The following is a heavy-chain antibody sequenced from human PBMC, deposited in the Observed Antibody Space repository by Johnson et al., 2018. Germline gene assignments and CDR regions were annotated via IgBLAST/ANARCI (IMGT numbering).Heavy chain of an antibody. CDR2: ISAEGSNK. CDR3: AKEYGMATITGYFQY. CDR1: GFSFSNYG. J-gene: IGHJ1*01. Sequence: QVQLVQSGGGVVQPGKSLKLSCAASGFSFSNYGMHWVRQAPGKGLEWVAGISAEGSNKYYADSVKGRFTISRDNSKNTLYLQMNSRRAEDTAVYYSAKEYGMATITGYFQYWGQDTLVTVSS. V-gene: IGHV3-30*18. D-gene: IGHD5-24*01.